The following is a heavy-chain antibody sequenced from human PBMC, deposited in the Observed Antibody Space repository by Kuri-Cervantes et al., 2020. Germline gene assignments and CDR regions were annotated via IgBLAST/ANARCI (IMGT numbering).Heavy chain of an antibody. CDR1: GFTFSSYA. CDR2: ISYDGSNK. V-gene: IGHV3-30*01. Sequence: GSLRLSCAASGFTFSSYAMHWVRQAPGKGLEWVAVISYDGSNKYYADSVKGRFTISRDNSKNTLYLQMNSLRAEDTAVYYCARDGERPFLTADYYYYLDLWGHGTTVTVSS. CDR3: ARDGERPFLTADYYYYLDL. J-gene: IGHJ6*03. D-gene: IGHD1-20*01.